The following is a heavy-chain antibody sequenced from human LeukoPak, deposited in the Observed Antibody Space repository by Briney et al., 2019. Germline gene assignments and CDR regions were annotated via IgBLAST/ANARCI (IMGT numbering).Heavy chain of an antibody. Sequence: GGSLRLSCAASGFTFSSYAMHWVRQAPGKGLEWVAVISYDGSNKYYADSVKGRFTISRDNSKNTLYLQMNSLRAEDTAVYYCARGYSTSSWGQGTLVTVSS. J-gene: IGHJ5*02. CDR3: ARGYSTSS. V-gene: IGHV3-30*04. D-gene: IGHD6-6*01. CDR1: GFTFSSYA. CDR2: ISYDGSNK.